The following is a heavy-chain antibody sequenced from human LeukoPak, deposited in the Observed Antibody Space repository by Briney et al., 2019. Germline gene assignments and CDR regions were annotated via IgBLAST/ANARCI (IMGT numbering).Heavy chain of an antibody. Sequence: PGGSLRLSCAASGFTFSSYAMSWVRQAPGKGLEWVSGISGSGGSTYYADSVKGRFTISRGNSKNTLYLQMNSLRAEDTAVYYCAKAPDTAMAPYFDYWGQGTLVTVSS. J-gene: IGHJ4*02. V-gene: IGHV3-23*01. D-gene: IGHD5-18*01. CDR2: ISGSGGST. CDR1: GFTFSSYA. CDR3: AKAPDTAMAPYFDY.